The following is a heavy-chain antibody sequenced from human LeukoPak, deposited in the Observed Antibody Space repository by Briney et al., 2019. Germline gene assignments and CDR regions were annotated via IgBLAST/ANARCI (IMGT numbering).Heavy chain of an antibody. CDR3: ARAKRELPSYYYYMDV. V-gene: IGHV1-8*01. J-gene: IGHJ6*03. CDR1: GYTFTSYD. Sequence: VASVKVSCKASGYTFTSYDINWVRQATGQGLEWMGWMNPNSGNTGYAQKLQGRVAMTRNTSISTAYMELSSLRSEDTAVYYCARAKRELPSYYYYMDVWGKGTTVAVSS. CDR2: MNPNSGNT. D-gene: IGHD1-26*01.